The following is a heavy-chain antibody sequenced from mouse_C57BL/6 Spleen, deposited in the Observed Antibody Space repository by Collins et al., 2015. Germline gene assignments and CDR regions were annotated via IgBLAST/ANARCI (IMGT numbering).Heavy chain of an antibody. Sequence: DVQLQESGPGLVKPSQSSALTCTVTGYSITSDYAWNWIRQFPGNKLEWMGYISYSGSTSYNPSLQKSNLYHSRHIQDQFFLQLNSVTTEDTATYYCARSPIYYGNPWFAYWGQGTLVTVSA. D-gene: IGHD2-1*01. CDR1: GYSITSDYA. J-gene: IGHJ3*01. CDR3: ARSPIYYGNPWFAY. V-gene: IGHV3-2*02. CDR2: ISYSGST.